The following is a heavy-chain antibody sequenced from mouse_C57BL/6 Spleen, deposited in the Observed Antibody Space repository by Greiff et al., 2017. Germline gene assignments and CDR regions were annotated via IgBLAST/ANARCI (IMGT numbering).Heavy chain of an antibody. CDR3: HYDYREFAY. CDR2: INPSSGYT. Sequence: QVQLQQSGAELAKPGASVKLSCKASGYTFTSYWMHWVNQRPGQGLEWIGYINPSSGYTKYNQKFKDKATLTADKSSSTAYMQLSSLTYEDSAVYYCHYDYREFAYWGQGILVTVSA. J-gene: IGHJ3*01. CDR1: GYTFTSYW. D-gene: IGHD2-4*01. V-gene: IGHV1-7*01.